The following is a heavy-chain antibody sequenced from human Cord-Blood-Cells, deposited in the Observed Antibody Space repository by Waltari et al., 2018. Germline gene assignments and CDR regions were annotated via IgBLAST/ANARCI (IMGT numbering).Heavy chain of an antibody. CDR1: GYHFTGYY. CDR2: INPNSGGT. J-gene: IGHJ1*01. V-gene: IGHV1-2*02. D-gene: IGHD3-3*01. CDR3: ARGKNDFWSGYEYFQH. Sequence: QVQLVQSGAEVKKPGASVKVSCKASGYHFTGYYMHWVRQAPGQGLEWMGWINPNSGGTNYAQKFQGRVTMTRDTSISTAYMELSRLRSDDTAVYYCARGKNDFWSGYEYFQHWGQGTLVTVSS.